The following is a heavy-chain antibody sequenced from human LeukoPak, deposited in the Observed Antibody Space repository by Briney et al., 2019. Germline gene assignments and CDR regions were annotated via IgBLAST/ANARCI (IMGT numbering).Heavy chain of an antibody. CDR2: IIPIFGTA. CDR3: ARDKGLRPINYFDY. Sequence: SVKVSCKASGGTFSSYAISWVRQAPGQGLEWMGGIIPIFGTANYAQKFQGRVTITADESTSTAYMELSSLRSEDTAVYYCARDKGLRPINYFDYWGQGTLVTVSS. D-gene: IGHD4-17*01. CDR1: GGTFSSYA. J-gene: IGHJ4*02. V-gene: IGHV1-69*01.